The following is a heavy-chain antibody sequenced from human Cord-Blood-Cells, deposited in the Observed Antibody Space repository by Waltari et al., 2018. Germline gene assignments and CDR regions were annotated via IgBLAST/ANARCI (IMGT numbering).Heavy chain of an antibody. CDR3: ARNYDFGSGYVYY. CDR1: GGSFSGYY. V-gene: IGHV4-34*01. J-gene: IGHJ4*02. CDR2: INHSGST. Sequence: QVQLQQWGAGLLKPSETLSLTCAVYGGSFSGYYWSWIRQPPGKGLEWIGEINHSGSTNYNPSLKSRVTISVDTSKNQFSLKLSSVTAADTAVYYCARNYDFGSGYVYYWGQGTLVTVSS. D-gene: IGHD3-3*01.